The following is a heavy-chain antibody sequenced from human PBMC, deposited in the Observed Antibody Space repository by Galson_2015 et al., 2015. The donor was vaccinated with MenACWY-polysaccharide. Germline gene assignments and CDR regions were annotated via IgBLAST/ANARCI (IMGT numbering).Heavy chain of an antibody. Sequence: CAISGDSVSSNTAAWNWIRQSPSRGLEWLGRTYYRSNWSSDYALSVRGRITINADTSKNQFSLQLNSVTPGDTAVYYCVRGGAAASLLCDPWGQGTLVTVSS. D-gene: IGHD2-15*01. CDR3: VRGGAAASLLCDP. J-gene: IGHJ5*02. CDR1: GDSVSSNTAA. V-gene: IGHV6-1*01. CDR2: TYYRSNWSS.